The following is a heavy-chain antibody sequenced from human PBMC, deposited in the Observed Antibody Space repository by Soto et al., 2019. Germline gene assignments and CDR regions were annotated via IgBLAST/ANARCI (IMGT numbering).Heavy chain of an antibody. CDR3: ARKDKSGYLNWFDP. V-gene: IGHV5-51*01. Sequence: YSLKISCRTSVYESTSSWIACVRQMPAKGLEWMGIIFPRESDTGYSPAFQGQVTISADRSTSAVFLQWASLKASATAVYFCARKDKSGYLNWFDPWGQGTLVTVSS. D-gene: IGHD3-22*01. CDR1: VYESTSSW. J-gene: IGHJ5*02. CDR2: IFPRESDT.